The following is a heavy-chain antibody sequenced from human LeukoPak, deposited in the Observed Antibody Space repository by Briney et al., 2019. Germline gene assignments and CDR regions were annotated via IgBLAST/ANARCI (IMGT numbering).Heavy chain of an antibody. CDR1: GFTFNTYS. V-gene: IGHV3-48*01. CDR3: ARDMGIVTGYYVDY. D-gene: IGHD3-9*01. CDR2: ITGNSHTI. Sequence: SGGSLRLSCEASGFTFNTYSMNWVRQAPGKGLEWVSYITGNSHTIYYADSVKGRFTISRDNAKNSLHLQMNSLRAEDTAVYYCARDMGIVTGYYVDYWGQGTLVTVSS. J-gene: IGHJ4*02.